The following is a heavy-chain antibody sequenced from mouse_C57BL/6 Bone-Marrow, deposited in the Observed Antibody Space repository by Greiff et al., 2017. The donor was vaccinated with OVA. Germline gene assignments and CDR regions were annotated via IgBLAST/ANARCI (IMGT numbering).Heavy chain of an antibody. CDR1: GYTFTSYG. D-gene: IGHD1-1*01. V-gene: IGHV1-81*01. Sequence: VQLQQSGAELARPGASVKLSCKASGYTFTSYGISWVKQRTGRGLEWIGEIYPRSGNTYYNEKFKGKATLTADKSSSTAYMELRSLTSEDSAVYFCARGYYGRYAMDYWGQGTSVTVSS. CDR2: IYPRSGNT. J-gene: IGHJ4*01. CDR3: ARGYYGRYAMDY.